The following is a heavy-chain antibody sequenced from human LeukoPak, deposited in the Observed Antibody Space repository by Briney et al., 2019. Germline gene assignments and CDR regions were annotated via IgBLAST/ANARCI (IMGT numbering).Heavy chain of an antibody. CDR1: GFTFSSYS. Sequence: GGSLRLSCAASGFTFSSYSMNWVRQAPGKGLEWVSSISSSSSYIYYADSVKGRFTISRDNAKNSLYLQMNSLRAEDTAVYYCAKSYGSSSWVPFYYYHGMDVWGQGTTVIVS. CDR3: AKSYGSSSWVPFYYYHGMDV. D-gene: IGHD6-13*01. CDR2: ISSSSSYI. J-gene: IGHJ6*02. V-gene: IGHV3-21*01.